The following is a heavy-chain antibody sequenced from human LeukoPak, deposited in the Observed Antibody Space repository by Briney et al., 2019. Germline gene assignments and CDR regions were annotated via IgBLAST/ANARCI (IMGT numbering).Heavy chain of an antibody. D-gene: IGHD4-17*01. V-gene: IGHV3-53*01. CDR2: IYGGGST. CDR1: GFTVSSNY. Sequence: GGSLRLSCAASGFTVSSNYMSWVRQAPGKGLEWVSVIYGGGSTYYADSVKGRFTISRDNSKNTLYLQMNSLRAEDTAVYYCARTTRVGYFDYWGQGTLVTVSS. CDR3: ARTTRVGYFDY. J-gene: IGHJ4*02.